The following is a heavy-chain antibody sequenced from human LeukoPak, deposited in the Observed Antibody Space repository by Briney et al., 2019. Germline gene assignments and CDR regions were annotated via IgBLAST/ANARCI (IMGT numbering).Heavy chain of an antibody. CDR3: ARGRAIAFGNDWFDP. V-gene: IGHV3-74*01. CDR2: INSDGSST. D-gene: IGHD4-23*01. J-gene: IGHJ5*02. Sequence: AGSLRLSCAASGLTVGSYWMHWVRQAPGKGLVWVSRINSDGSSTDYADSVKGRFTISRDNAKNTLYVQMNSLRAEDTAVYYCARGRAIAFGNDWFDPWGQGTLVTVSS. CDR1: GLTVGSYW.